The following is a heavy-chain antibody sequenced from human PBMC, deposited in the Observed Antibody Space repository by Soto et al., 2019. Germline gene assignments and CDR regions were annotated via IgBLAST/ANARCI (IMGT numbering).Heavy chain of an antibody. CDR3: ARDYYYDNNGHPGAYYYGMDV. CDR1: GGSINLYY. D-gene: IGHD3-22*01. J-gene: IGHJ6*02. CDR2: VYYNGST. V-gene: IGHV4-59*01. Sequence: PSETLSLTCTVSGGSINLYYWSWIRQSPGKGLEWIGYVYYNGSTTYNPSLKSRVTISVDTSRSQISLNLWSVTAADTAVYYCARDYYYDNNGHPGAYYYGMDVWGQGTTVT.